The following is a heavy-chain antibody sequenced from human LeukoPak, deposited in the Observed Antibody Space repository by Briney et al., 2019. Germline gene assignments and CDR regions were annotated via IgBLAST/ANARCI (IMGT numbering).Heavy chain of an antibody. D-gene: IGHD3-9*01. J-gene: IGHJ5*02. V-gene: IGHV4-4*09. CDR3: ARQGPRAPGHFDWLLETYNWFDP. CDR2: IYTSGST. Sequence: PSETLSLTCTVSGGSISSYYWSWIRQPPGKGLEWIGYIYTSGSTNYNPSLKSRVTISVDTSKNQFSLKLSSVTAADTAVYYCARQGPRAPGHFDWLLETYNWFDPWGQETLVTVSS. CDR1: GGSISSYY.